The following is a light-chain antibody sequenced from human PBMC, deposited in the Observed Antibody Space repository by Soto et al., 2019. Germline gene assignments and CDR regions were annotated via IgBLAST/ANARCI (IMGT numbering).Light chain of an antibody. CDR1: QSIGTY. J-gene: IGKJ4*01. Sequence: AIRMTQSPSSFSASTGDRVTITCRASQSIGTYLAWYQQIPGRAPKLLIFAASTLQRGVPSRFSGSGSGTDFTLTISCLQYEDFATYYCQQYYIYPPTFGGGTKVDIK. CDR2: AAS. CDR3: QQYYIYPPT. V-gene: IGKV1-8*01.